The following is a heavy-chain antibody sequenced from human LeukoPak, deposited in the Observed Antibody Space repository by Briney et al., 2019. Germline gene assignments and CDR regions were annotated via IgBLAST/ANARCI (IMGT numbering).Heavy chain of an antibody. J-gene: IGHJ6*03. CDR2: VDHTGST. Sequence: SETLSLTCSVSDDSITMYYWTWIRQPPGKGLEWIGYVDHTGSTNFNPSLNGRVSISRDTTKNLFSLRLRSVTAADTAVYFCARGRVSSSTWYSTYYYYFYMDVWGKGTAVTVSS. CDR1: DDSITMYY. CDR3: ARGRVSSSTWYSTYYYYFYMDV. V-gene: IGHV4-59*01. D-gene: IGHD1-1*01.